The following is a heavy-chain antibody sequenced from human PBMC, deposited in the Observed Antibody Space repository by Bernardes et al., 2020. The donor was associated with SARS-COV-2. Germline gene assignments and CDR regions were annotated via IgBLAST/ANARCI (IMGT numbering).Heavy chain of an antibody. V-gene: IGHV3-74*01. CDR2: INSDGSST. D-gene: IGHD2-2*01. CDR1: GFTFSSYW. Sequence: GGSLRLSCAASGFTFSSYWMHWVRQAPGKGLVWVSRINSDGSSTSYADSVKGRFTISRDNAKNTLYLQMNSLRAEDTAVYYCARGHKRTMAAMLISPRYADDYWGQGTLVTVSS. CDR3: ARGHKRTMAAMLISPRYADDY. J-gene: IGHJ4*02.